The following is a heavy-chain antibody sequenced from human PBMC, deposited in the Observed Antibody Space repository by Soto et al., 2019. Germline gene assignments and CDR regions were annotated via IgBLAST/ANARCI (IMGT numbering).Heavy chain of an antibody. Sequence: EVQLVESGGGLVKPGGSLRLSCAASGFTFSNAWMSWVRQAPGKGLERVGRIKSKTDGGTTDYAAPVKGRFTISGDDSKNTLYLQMNSLKTEDTAVYYCTTDRPYYYDSSGYYYGSTSWGQGTLVTVSS. CDR3: TTDRPYYYDSSGYYYGSTS. CDR2: IKSKTDGGTT. D-gene: IGHD3-22*01. J-gene: IGHJ4*02. V-gene: IGHV3-15*01. CDR1: GFTFSNAW.